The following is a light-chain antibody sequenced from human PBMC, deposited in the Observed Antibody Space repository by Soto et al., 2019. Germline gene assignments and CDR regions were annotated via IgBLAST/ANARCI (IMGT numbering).Light chain of an antibody. CDR3: QQYGSSPPT. Sequence: DIVLAQSPFTRFLYPVGSTISSCRASQSISRYLAWYQQKPGQGPRLLIYGASSRATGTPDRFSGSGSGTDFTLTINRLEPEDFALYYCQQYGSSPPTFGQGTKV. CDR1: QSISRY. J-gene: IGKJ1*01. CDR2: GAS. V-gene: IGKV3-20*01.